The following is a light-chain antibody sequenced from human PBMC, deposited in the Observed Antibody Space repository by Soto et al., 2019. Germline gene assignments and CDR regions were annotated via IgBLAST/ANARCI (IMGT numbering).Light chain of an antibody. V-gene: IGKV3-11*01. Sequence: EIVLTQSPATLSLSPGERTALSCRASQSVSSYLAWYQQKPGQAPRLLIYDASSRATGIPARFSGSGSGTDFTLTISSLEPEDFAVYXCQQRSKWPITFGQGTRLEIK. J-gene: IGKJ5*01. CDR1: QSVSSY. CDR2: DAS. CDR3: QQRSKWPIT.